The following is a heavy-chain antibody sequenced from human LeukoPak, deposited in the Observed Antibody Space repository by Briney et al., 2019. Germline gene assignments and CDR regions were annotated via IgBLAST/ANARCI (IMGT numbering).Heavy chain of an antibody. CDR3: ARFWSGYSYYFDY. V-gene: IGHV3-21*01. Sequence: GSLRLSCAASGFTFSSYSMNWVRQAPGKGLEWVSSISSSSSYIYYAVSVKGRFTISRDNAKNSLYLQMNSLRAEDTAVYYCARFWSGYSYYFDYWGQGTLVTVSS. CDR1: GFTFSSYS. CDR2: ISSSSSYI. D-gene: IGHD3-3*01. J-gene: IGHJ4*02.